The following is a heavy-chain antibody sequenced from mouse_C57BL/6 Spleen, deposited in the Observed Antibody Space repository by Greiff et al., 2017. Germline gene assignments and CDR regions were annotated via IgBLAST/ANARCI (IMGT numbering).Heavy chain of an antibody. V-gene: IGHV1-64*01. CDR1: GYTFTSYW. CDR2: IHPNSGST. J-gene: IGHJ2*01. Sequence: QVHVKQPGAELVKPGASVKLSCKASGYTFTSYWMHWVKQRPGQGLEWIGMIHPNSGSTNYNEKFKSKATLTVDKSSSTAYMQLSSLTSEDSAVCYCVKGGDFDYWGQGTTLTVSS. CDR3: VKGGDFDY.